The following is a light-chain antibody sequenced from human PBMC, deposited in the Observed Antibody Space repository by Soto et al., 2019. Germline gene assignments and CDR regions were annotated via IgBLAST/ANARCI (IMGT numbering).Light chain of an antibody. V-gene: IGKV3-20*01. CDR1: QSVSVNS. CDR3: QQYGGSPFT. J-gene: IGKJ3*01. Sequence: EIVLTQSPGTLSLSPRERATLSCRASQSVSVNSLAWYQQKGGQAPRLLIYAASTRATGVPDRFSGTGSGTDFALTISRLETDDSAVYYCQQYGGSPFTFGHGTKVDIK. CDR2: AAS.